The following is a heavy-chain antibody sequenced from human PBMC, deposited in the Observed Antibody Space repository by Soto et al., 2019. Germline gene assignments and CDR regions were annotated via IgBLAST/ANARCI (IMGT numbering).Heavy chain of an antibody. V-gene: IGHV1-3*01. J-gene: IGHJ5*02. CDR3: ARDRGVGATRLFDP. CDR1: GYTFTSYA. Sequence: ASVKVSCKASGYTFTSYAMHWVRQAPGQRLERMGWINAGNGNTKYSQKFQGRVTITRDTSASTAYMELSSLRSEDTAVYFCARDRGVGATRLFDPWGQGTLVTVSS. CDR2: INAGNGNT. D-gene: IGHD1-26*01.